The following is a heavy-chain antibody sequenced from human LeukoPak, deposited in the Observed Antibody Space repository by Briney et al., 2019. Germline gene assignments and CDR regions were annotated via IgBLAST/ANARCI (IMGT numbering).Heavy chain of an antibody. Sequence: GGSLRLSCAASGFTFSSYAMSWVRQAPGKGLEWVSAISGSGGSTYYADSVKGRFTISRDNSKNTLYLQMNSLRAEDTAVYYCAKCWLRHSTKTGFDYWGHGTLVTVSS. D-gene: IGHD6-13*01. J-gene: IGHJ4*01. CDR1: GFTFSSYA. CDR3: AKCWLRHSTKTGFDY. CDR2: ISGSGGST. V-gene: IGHV3-23*01.